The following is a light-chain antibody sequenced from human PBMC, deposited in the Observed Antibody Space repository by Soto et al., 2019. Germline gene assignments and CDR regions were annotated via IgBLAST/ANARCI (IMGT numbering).Light chain of an antibody. CDR2: DVS. V-gene: IGLV2-14*01. CDR1: SSDVGGYNY. J-gene: IGLJ2*01. Sequence: QSVLTQPASVSGSPGQSITISCTGTSSDVGGYNYVSWYQQHPGKAPKLMIYDVSNRPSGVSNRFSGSKSGNTASLTISGLQAEDEADYYCSSYGASSTLFGGGTQLTVL. CDR3: SSYGASSTL.